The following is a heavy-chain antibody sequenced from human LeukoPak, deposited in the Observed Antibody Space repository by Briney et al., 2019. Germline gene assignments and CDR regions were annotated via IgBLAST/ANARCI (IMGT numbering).Heavy chain of an antibody. CDR2: IYHSGST. Sequence: SETLSLTCAVSGYFISTGSFWGWIRQPPGKGLEWIGAIYHSGSTYYNPSLKSRVTLSVDTSRNQFSPKMGSVTAADTALYYCARREGGTSYFDFWGRGTLVTVSS. J-gene: IGHJ2*01. D-gene: IGHD1-26*01. V-gene: IGHV4-38-2*01. CDR3: ARREGGTSYFDF. CDR1: GYFISTGSF.